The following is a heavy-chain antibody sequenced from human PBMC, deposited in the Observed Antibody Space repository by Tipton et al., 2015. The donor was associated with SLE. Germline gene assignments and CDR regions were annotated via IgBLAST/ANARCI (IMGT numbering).Heavy chain of an antibody. CDR2: IYYSGRT. Sequence: TLSLTCSVSGGSIRSYYWSWIRQPPGKGLEWIGYIYYSGRTNYNPSLKSRITISVDTSKNQFSLKLSSVTAADTAVYYCAREAYFDYWGQGTLVTVSS. J-gene: IGHJ4*02. CDR1: GGSIRSYY. V-gene: IGHV4-59*12. CDR3: AREAYFDY.